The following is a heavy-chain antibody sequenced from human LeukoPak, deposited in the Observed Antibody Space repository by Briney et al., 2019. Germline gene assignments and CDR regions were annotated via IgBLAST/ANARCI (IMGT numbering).Heavy chain of an antibody. J-gene: IGHJ6*02. D-gene: IGHD2-8*01. CDR3: ARGPGVTDQYYYYYGMDV. CDR2: INPNSGGT. V-gene: IGHV1-2*02. Sequence: ASEKVSCKASGYTFTGYYMHWVRQAPGQGLEWMGWINPNSGGTNYAQKFQGRVTMTRDTSISTAYMELSRLRSDDTAVYYCARGPGVTDQYYYYYGMDVWGQGTTVTVSS. CDR1: GYTFTGYY.